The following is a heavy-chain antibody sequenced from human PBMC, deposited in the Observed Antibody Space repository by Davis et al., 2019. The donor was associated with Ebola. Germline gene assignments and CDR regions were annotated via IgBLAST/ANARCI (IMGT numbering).Heavy chain of an antibody. V-gene: IGHV4-34*09. Sequence: MPSETLSLTCAVYGGSFSGYYWSWIRQPPGKGLEWIGYIYYMGNTHYTPSLKSRVSISVDTSKNQFSLKLTSVTAADTALYYCAKEHEDFRSPEGMYFDSWGQGSLVAVSS. D-gene: IGHD3-3*01. CDR3: AKEHEDFRSPEGMYFDS. CDR2: IYYMGNT. J-gene: IGHJ4*02. CDR1: GGSFSGYY.